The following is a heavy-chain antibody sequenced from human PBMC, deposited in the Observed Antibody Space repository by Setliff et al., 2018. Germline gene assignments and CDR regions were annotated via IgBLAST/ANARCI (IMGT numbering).Heavy chain of an antibody. CDR3: AKAGATHYYYCYMDV. CDR1: GDSINPYY. CDR2: IYYSGAT. D-gene: IGHD1-26*01. J-gene: IGHJ6*03. V-gene: IGHV4-59*12. Sequence: SETLSLTCSVSGDSINPYYWTWIRQPPGKGLEWIGFIYYSGATTYNPSLKSRVTISRDNSKNTLYLQMNSLRAEDTAVYYCAKAGATHYYYCYMDVWGKGTTVTVSS.